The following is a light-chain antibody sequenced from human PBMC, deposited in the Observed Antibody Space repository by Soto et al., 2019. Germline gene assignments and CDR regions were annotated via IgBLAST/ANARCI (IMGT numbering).Light chain of an antibody. V-gene: IGKV3-15*01. Sequence: KVITQSPATLSVSPGERATLSCSASQSVRSSLAWYQQKPAQPPRLLIYDASTRATGIPSRFSGSGSGTEFTLTISSLKSEDFAVYYCQQYDNWPRTFGQGTKVDIK. CDR3: QQYDNWPRT. CDR2: DAS. J-gene: IGKJ1*01. CDR1: QSVRSS.